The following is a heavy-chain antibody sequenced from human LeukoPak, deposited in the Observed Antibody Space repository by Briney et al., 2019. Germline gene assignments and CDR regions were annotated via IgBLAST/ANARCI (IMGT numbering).Heavy chain of an antibody. CDR3: ARAYCRGGSCYRAHYYYYYMDV. Sequence: TGGSLRLSCVASGFTFSSYSMNWVRQAPGKGLEWVSSISSSSSYIYYADSVKGRFTISRDNAKNTLYLQMNSLRAEDTAVYYCARAYCRGGSCYRAHYYYYYMDVWGKGTTVTVSS. D-gene: IGHD2-15*01. V-gene: IGHV3-21*01. CDR2: ISSSSSYI. CDR1: GFTFSSYS. J-gene: IGHJ6*03.